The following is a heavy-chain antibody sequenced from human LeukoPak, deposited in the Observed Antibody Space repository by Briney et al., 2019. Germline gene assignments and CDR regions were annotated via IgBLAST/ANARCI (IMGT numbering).Heavy chain of an antibody. CDR1: GYSIRSGYY. V-gene: IGHV4-38-2*01. D-gene: IGHD5-24*01. CDR2: IYHSGFT. CDR3: ARRGDGYNPDC. Sequence: PSETLSLTCAVSGYSIRSGYYWGWTRPPPGKGLEWIGSIYHSGFTYYNPSLKSRVTMSVDTSKNQFSLKLSSVTAADTAVYYCARRGDGYNPDCWGQGTLVTVSS. J-gene: IGHJ4*02.